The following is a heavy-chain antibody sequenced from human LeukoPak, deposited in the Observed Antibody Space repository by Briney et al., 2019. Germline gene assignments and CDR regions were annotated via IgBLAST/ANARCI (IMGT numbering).Heavy chain of an antibody. Sequence: NPSETLSLTCSVSGYSISSGYYWGWIRQPPGKGLEWIGIVYHSGSTNYNPSLKSRVTISVDTSKNQFSLKLSSVTAADTAVYYCARPLDIGQRFVMGYWGQGTLDTVSS. CDR1: GYSISSGYY. D-gene: IGHD2-21*01. V-gene: IGHV4-38-2*02. CDR2: VYHSGST. CDR3: ARPLDIGQRFVMGY. J-gene: IGHJ4*02.